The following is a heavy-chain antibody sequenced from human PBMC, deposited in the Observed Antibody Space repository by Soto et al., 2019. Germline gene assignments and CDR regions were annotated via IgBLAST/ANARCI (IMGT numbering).Heavy chain of an antibody. CDR1: GYTLTSYY. CDR3: TRDLPAVAGTFVY. D-gene: IGHD6-19*01. Sequence: SVTISCKASGYTLTSYYMHWVRQAPGQGLEGMGIINPSGGSTSYAQKFQGRVTMTRDTATSTVYMELSSLRSEDTAVYYCTRDLPAVAGTFVYWGPATLRTVFS. J-gene: IGHJ4*02. V-gene: IGHV1-46*01. CDR2: INPSGGST.